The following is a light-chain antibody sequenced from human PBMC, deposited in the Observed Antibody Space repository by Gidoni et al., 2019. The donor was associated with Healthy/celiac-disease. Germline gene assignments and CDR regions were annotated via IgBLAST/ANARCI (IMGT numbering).Light chain of an antibody. Sequence: EVVLTQSPATLSLSPGARATLSCRASQSVSSYLAWYQQKPGQAPRLLIYDASNRATGIPARCSGSGSGTDFTLTISSREPEDFAVYYCQQRSNWPPGFTFGPGTKVDIK. V-gene: IGKV3-11*01. CDR3: QQRSNWPPGFT. CDR1: QSVSSY. J-gene: IGKJ3*01. CDR2: DAS.